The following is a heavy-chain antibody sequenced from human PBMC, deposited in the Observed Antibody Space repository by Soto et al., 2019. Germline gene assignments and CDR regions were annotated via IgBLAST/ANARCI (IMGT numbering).Heavy chain of an antibody. CDR1: GDSISSGGYY. D-gene: IGHD3-22*01. CDR3: ARGYSSGYLGNWFDP. Sequence: QVQLQESGPGLVKPSQTLSLTCTVSGDSISSGGYYWGWIRQHPGKGLEWIAYIYYSGITNYNPYLKSRVTISRDKSNSQFSLELSSVTAADTAVYYCARGYSSGYLGNWFDPWGQGTVVIVSS. V-gene: IGHV4-31*03. J-gene: IGHJ5*02. CDR2: IYYSGIT.